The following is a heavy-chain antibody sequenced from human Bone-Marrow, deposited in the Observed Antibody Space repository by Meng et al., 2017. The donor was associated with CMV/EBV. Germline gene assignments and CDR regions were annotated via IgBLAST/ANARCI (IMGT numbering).Heavy chain of an antibody. V-gene: IGHV1-46*01. CDR2: INPSGGSS. CDR1: GYTFTTYY. CDR3: ARASPTHYYYGMDV. Sequence: ASVKVSCKSFGYTFTTYYMRWVRQAPGQGLEWMELINPSGGSSRYAQRFPGSVTMTRDTSTSTVYMELSSLRSEDTAVYYCARASPTHYYYGMDVWGQGTTVTVSS. J-gene: IGHJ6*02.